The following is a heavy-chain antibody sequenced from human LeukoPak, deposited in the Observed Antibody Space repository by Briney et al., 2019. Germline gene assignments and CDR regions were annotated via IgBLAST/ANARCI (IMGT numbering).Heavy chain of an antibody. CDR3: ARKLDSWSYYYGMDV. V-gene: IGHV1-46*01. Sequence: ASVKVSCKASGYTFTSYYMHWVRQAPGQGLEWMGIINPSGGSTNYAQKFQGRVTMTRDTSTSTVYMELSSLRSEDTAVYYCARKLDSWSYYYGMDVWGQGTTVTVSS. CDR1: GYTFTSYY. CDR2: INPSGGST. D-gene: IGHD6-13*01. J-gene: IGHJ6*02.